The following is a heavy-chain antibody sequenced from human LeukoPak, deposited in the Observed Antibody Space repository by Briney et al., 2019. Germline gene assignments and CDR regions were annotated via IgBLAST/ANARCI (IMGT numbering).Heavy chain of an antibody. Sequence: SETLSLTCAVYGGSFSGYYWSWIRQPPGKGLEWIGEINHSGSTNYNPSLKSRVTISVDTSKNQFSLKLSSVTAADTAVYYRARRSTVTCFDYWGQGTLVTVSS. V-gene: IGHV4-34*01. J-gene: IGHJ4*02. CDR1: GGSFSGYY. CDR2: INHSGST. D-gene: IGHD4-17*01. CDR3: ARRSTVTCFDY.